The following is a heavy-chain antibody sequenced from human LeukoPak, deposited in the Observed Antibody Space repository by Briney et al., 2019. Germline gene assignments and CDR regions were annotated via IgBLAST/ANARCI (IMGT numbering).Heavy chain of an antibody. J-gene: IGHJ4*02. CDR1: GGTFSSYA. D-gene: IGHD1-26*01. CDR2: IIPIFGTA. V-gene: IGHV1-69*13. Sequence: ASVKVSCKASGGTFSSYAISWVRQAPGQGLEWMGGIIPIFGTANYAQKFQGRVTITADESTSTAYMELSSLRSDDTAVYYCARDTSGSDPFDYWGQGTLVTVSS. CDR3: ARDTSGSDPFDY.